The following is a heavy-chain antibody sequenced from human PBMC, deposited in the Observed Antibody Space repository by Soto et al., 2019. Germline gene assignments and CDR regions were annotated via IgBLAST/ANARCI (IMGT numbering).Heavy chain of an antibody. CDR1: GYSFTSYW. V-gene: IGHV5-10-1*01. D-gene: IGHD6-13*01. Sequence: GESLKISCKGSGYSFTSYWISWVRQMPEKGLEWIARIDPSDSYTNYSPSFQGHVTISADKSISTAFLQWSSLKASDTAIYYCAKSPRMAVPGTFEYWGQGTLVTVSS. CDR3: AKSPRMAVPGTFEY. CDR2: IDPSDSYT. J-gene: IGHJ4*02.